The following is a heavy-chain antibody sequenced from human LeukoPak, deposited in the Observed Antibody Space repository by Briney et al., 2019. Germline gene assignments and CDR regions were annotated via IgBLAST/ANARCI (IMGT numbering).Heavy chain of an antibody. CDR3: ARLVVTMVRGVIYYYYGMDV. V-gene: IGHV1-69*01. J-gene: IGHJ6*02. CDR2: XIXIFGTA. D-gene: IGHD3-10*01. CDR1: GGXXXXXA. Sequence: KXXCKASGGXXXXXAXSWVRQXPXQGLEXXGXXIXIFGTANYAQKFQGRVTITADESTSTAYMELSSLRSEDTAVYYCARLVVTMVRGVIYYYYGMDVWGQGTTVTVSS.